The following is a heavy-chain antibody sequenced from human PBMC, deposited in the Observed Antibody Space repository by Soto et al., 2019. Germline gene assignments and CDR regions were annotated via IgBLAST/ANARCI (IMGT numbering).Heavy chain of an antibody. Sequence: QVQLVQSGAEVMKPGASVKVSCKASGYTFTSYGISWVRQAPGQGLEWMGWISAYNGDTIYAQRFQGRVTMTTDTSTSKAYMELRSLRSDDTAVYFCASKLYGSGRPPVDSWGQGTLVTVSS. CDR1: GYTFTSYG. D-gene: IGHD3-10*01. CDR2: ISAYNGDT. V-gene: IGHV1-18*01. J-gene: IGHJ4*02. CDR3: ASKLYGSGRPPVDS.